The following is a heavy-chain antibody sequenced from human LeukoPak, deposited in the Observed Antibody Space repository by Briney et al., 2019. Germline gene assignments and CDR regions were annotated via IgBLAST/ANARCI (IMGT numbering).Heavy chain of an antibody. D-gene: IGHD3-10*01. CDR3: ASARIGLNY. V-gene: IGHV4-59*01. Sequence: SETLSLTCTVSGGSISSYYWSWIRHAPGKGLEWIGYIYYSGSTNYNPSLKSRVTISVDTSKNQFSLKLSSVTAADTAVYYCASARIGLNYWGQGTLVTVSS. J-gene: IGHJ4*02. CDR1: GGSISSYY. CDR2: IYYSGST.